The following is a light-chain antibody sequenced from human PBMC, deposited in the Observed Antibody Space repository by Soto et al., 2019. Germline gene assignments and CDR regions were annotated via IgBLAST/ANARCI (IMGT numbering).Light chain of an antibody. V-gene: IGKV3-20*01. Sequence: EIVLTQSPGTLSLSPGERATLSCRASQSVSSSYLAWYQQKPGQAPRLLIYGASSRATGIPDRFSGSGSGTDFTLTISRLEPEDFATYFCQQSSGPPRTFGGGTRVDIK. CDR1: QSVSSSY. CDR3: QQSSGPPRT. J-gene: IGKJ4*01. CDR2: GAS.